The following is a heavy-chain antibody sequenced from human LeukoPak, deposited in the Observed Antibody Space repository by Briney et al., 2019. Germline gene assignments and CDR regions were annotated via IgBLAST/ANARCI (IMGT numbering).Heavy chain of an antibody. CDR1: GGSISSGSHY. CDR3: ARHYCSSTSCYTNYYYYMDA. J-gene: IGHJ6*03. Sequence: SETLSLTCTVPGGSISSGSHYWSWIRQPAGKGLEWIGRICTSGSTNYNPSLKSRVTISVDTSKNQFSLKLSSVTAADTAVYYCARHYCSSTSCYTNYYYYMDAWGKGTTVTVSS. V-gene: IGHV4-61*02. D-gene: IGHD2-2*02. CDR2: ICTSGST.